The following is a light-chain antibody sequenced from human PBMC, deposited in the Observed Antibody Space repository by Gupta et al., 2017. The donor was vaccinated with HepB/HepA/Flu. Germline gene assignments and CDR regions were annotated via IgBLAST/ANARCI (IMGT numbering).Light chain of an antibody. CDR3: QQRNDWPVT. J-gene: IGKJ3*01. CDR1: QDVSGF. Sequence: IVLTQSPATLSLSPGERATLSCRTSQDVSGFLAWYQQRPGQAPRLLIYDAYKRASGIPGRFSGSGSGTDFSLTIDSLGPEDFAVYYCQQRNDWPVTFGPGTRVDIK. CDR2: DAY. V-gene: IGKV3-11*01.